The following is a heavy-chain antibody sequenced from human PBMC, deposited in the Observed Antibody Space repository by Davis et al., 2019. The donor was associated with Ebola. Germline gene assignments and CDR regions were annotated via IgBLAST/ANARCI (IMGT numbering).Heavy chain of an antibody. Sequence: GESLKISCKVSGYTFTTYWIVWVRQMPGKGLEWMGIIYPGDSDTRYSPSFQGQVTISADKSSSTAYLEWSSLKASDTAMYYCARGTDGYNPGGYFDSWGQGTLVTVSS. J-gene: IGHJ4*02. V-gene: IGHV5-51*01. CDR3: ARGTDGYNPGGYFDS. CDR1: GYTFTTYW. D-gene: IGHD5-24*01. CDR2: IYPGDSDT.